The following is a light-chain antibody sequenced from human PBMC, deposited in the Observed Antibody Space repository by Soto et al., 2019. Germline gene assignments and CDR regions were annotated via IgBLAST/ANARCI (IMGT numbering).Light chain of an antibody. J-gene: IGKJ2*01. CDR3: QQYSTSSPRYT. V-gene: IGKV3-20*01. CDR2: NAS. CDR1: QSVSSNF. Sequence: EIVLTQSPGTLSLSPGERATLFCRASQSVSSNFLAWYQQKPGQAPRLLIYNASRRAAGIPDRFSRSGSGTDFTLTISRLEPEDFAVYYCQQYSTSSPRYTFGQGTKLEIK.